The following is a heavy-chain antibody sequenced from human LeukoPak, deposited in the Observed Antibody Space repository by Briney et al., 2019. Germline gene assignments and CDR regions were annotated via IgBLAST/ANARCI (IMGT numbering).Heavy chain of an antibody. CDR2: IYHSGST. V-gene: IGHV4-4*02. Sequence: PSGTLSLTCAVSGGSITSSNWWSWVRQPPGKGLEWIGEIYHSGSTKYNPSLKSRVTISVDKSTNQFSLKVTSVTAADTAVYYCTSRNNWFDPWGQGTLVTVSS. CDR1: GGSITSSNW. J-gene: IGHJ5*02. CDR3: TSRNNWFDP.